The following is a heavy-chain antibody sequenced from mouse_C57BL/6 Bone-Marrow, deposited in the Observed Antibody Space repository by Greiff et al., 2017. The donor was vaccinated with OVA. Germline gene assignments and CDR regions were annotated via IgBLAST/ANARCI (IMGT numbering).Heavy chain of an antibody. CDR1: GFNIKDDY. CDR3: TTTLFAY. J-gene: IGHJ3*01. V-gene: IGHV14-4*01. CDR2: IDPENGDT. Sequence: EVKLMESGAELVRPGASVKLSCTASGFNIKDDYMHWVKQRPEQGLEWIGWIDPENGDTEYASKFQGKATITADTSSNTAYLQLSILDSADPAVYYCTTTLFAYWGQGTLVTVSA.